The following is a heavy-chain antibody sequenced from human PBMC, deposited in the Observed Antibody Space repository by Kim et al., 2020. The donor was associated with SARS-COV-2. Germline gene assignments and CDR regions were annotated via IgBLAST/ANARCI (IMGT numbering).Heavy chain of an antibody. D-gene: IGHD3-10*01. J-gene: IGHJ4*02. Sequence: AASVKGRFTISRDNSKNTAYLQMNSLKTEDTAVYYCTMTMDMVRRVMVSYWGQGTLVTVSS. V-gene: IGHV3-73*01. CDR3: TMTMDMVRRVMVSY.